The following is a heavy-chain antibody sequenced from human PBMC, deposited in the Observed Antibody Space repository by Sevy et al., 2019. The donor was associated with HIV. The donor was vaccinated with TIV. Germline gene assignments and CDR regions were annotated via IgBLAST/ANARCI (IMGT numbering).Heavy chain of an antibody. D-gene: IGHD3-9*01. V-gene: IGHV3-30*18. CDR2: ISYDGRNK. CDR1: GIIFTTSG. Sequence: GGSLRLSCTVSGIIFTTSGMHWVRQAPGKGLEWVAVISYDGRNKFYGDSVKGRFTISRDNSKNILFLQMNSLRAADTAVYYCAKDFTGYNGMDVWGQGTMVTVSS. J-gene: IGHJ6*02. CDR3: AKDFTGYNGMDV.